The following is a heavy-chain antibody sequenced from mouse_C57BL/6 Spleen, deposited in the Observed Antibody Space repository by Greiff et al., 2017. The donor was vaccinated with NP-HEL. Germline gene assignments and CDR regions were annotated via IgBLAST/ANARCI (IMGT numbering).Heavy chain of an antibody. J-gene: IGHJ2*01. CDR2: IDPSDSET. CDR1: GYTFTSYW. CDR3: ARSRVWDGDYFDY. Sequence: QVHVKQPGAELVRPGSSVKLSCKASGYTFTSYWMHWVKQRPIQGLEWIGNIDPSDSETHYNQKFKDKATLTVDKSSSTAYMQLSSLTSEDSAVYYCARSRVWDGDYFDYWGQGTTLTVSS. V-gene: IGHV1-52*01. D-gene: IGHD4-1*01.